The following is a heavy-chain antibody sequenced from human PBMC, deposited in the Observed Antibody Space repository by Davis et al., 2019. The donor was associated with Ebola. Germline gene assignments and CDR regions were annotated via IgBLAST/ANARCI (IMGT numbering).Heavy chain of an antibody. CDR1: EATFTNDS. D-gene: IGHD1-26*01. Sequence: PGGSLRLSCKASEATFTNDSIAWVRQMPGKGLEWRGIIYHGDSNARYSPSFQGQVTISADNSINTSYLKWTSLKASDTAIYYCARHGKGKFGFYYYMDVWGKGTTVTVSS. CDR3: ARHGKGKFGFYYYMDV. J-gene: IGHJ6*03. CDR2: IYHGDSNA. V-gene: IGHV5-51*01.